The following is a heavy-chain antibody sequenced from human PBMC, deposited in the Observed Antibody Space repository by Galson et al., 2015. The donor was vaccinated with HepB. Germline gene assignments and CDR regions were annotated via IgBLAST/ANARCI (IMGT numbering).Heavy chain of an antibody. J-gene: IGHJ4*02. D-gene: IGHD3-22*01. Sequence: SVKVSCKASGYIFNTYGIGWVRQAPGQGLEWMGWISTYNGDTRYAQSVQDRVTVTKDTFTNTAYMELRGLTSDDTAVYYCVRDPSNTSGFREYFDYWGQGTLLTVSS. V-gene: IGHV1-18*01. CDR1: GYIFNTYG. CDR2: ISTYNGDT. CDR3: VRDPSNTSGFREYFDY.